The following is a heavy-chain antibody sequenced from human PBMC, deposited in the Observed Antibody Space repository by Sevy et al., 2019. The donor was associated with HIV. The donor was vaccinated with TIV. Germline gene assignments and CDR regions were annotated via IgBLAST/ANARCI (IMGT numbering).Heavy chain of an antibody. CDR3: ARDLGVMGHSWKDIVTTISTLIFDF. Sequence: GGYLRLSCAASGFTFNSYWMSWVRQAPGRGLEWVANIKQDGSDMYYVDSVKGRFTISRDNAKNSLYLQMNSLRAEDTAVYYCARDLGVMGHSWKDIVTTISTLIFDFWGQGTLVTVSS. CDR1: GFTFNSYW. D-gene: IGHD5-12*01. V-gene: IGHV3-7*01. J-gene: IGHJ4*02. CDR2: IKQDGSDM.